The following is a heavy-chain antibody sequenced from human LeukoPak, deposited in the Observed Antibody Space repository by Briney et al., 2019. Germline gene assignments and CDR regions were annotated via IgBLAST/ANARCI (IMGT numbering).Heavy chain of an antibody. D-gene: IGHD3-22*01. J-gene: IGHJ6*03. Sequence: SETLSLTCAVSGDSISSGSYFWGWIRRPPGKGLEWIGSIYYSGSTYDNPSLKSRVTISVDTSKNQFSLKLSSVTAADTAVYYCARGLGYYDSSGYRSNYYMDVWGKGTTVTISS. CDR1: GDSISSGSYF. CDR3: ARGLGYYDSSGYRSNYYMDV. CDR2: IYYSGST. V-gene: IGHV4-39*07.